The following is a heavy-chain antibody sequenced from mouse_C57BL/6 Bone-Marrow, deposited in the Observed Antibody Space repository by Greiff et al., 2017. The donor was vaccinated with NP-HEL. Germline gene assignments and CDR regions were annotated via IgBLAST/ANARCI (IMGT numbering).Heavy chain of an antibody. D-gene: IGHD2-4*01. CDR1: GYTFTSYW. CDR2: IYPGSGST. J-gene: IGHJ4*01. Sequence: QVQLQQPGAELVKPGASVKMSCKASGYTFTSYWITWVKQRPGQGLEWIGDIYPGSGSTYYNEQFKSTATLTVDTSTSTAYMQLSSLTSEDSAVYYCARSTMSTTKMFRYAMDYWGQGTSGTVAS. V-gene: IGHV1-55*01. CDR3: ARSTMSTTKMFRYAMDY.